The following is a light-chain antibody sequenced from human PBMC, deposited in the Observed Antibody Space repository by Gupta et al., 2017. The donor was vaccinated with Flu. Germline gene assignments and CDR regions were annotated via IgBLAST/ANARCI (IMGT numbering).Light chain of an antibody. V-gene: IGLV2-23*02. CDR1: NSDVGKFNL. J-gene: IGLJ2*01. CDR3: CSYAADDTVV. CDR2: EVS. Sequence: SITISSTGTNSDVGKFNLVSWYQQHPGKAPKLIIYEVSKWPSNIPTRFSGSKSGITASLTISGLQAEDEAHYYCCSYAADDTVVFGGGTRLTVL.